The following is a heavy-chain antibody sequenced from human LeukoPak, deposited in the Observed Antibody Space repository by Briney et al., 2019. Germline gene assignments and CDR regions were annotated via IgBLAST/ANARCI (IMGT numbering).Heavy chain of an antibody. CDR3: ASYQLLENYFDY. D-gene: IGHD2-2*01. J-gene: IGHJ4*02. CDR1: GFTFDDYA. CDR2: ISWNSGSI. Sequence: GGSLRLSCATSGFTFDDYAMHWVRQAPGKGLEWVSGISWNSGSIGYADSVKGRFTISRDNAKNSLYLQMNSLRAEDTALYYCASYQLLENYFDYWGQGTLVTVSS. V-gene: IGHV3-9*01.